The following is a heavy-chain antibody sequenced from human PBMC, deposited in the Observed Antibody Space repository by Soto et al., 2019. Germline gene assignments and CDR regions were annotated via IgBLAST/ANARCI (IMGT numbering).Heavy chain of an antibody. J-gene: IGHJ4*02. CDR2: ISSSSSTI. CDR3: ARTHIVVVPAAIYRRGYYFDY. V-gene: IGHV3-48*02. Sequence: PGGSLRLSCAASGFTFSSYSMNWVRQAPGKGLEWVSYISSSSSTIYYADSVKGRFTISRDNAKSSLYLQMNSLRDEDTAVYYCARTHIVVVPAAIYRRGYYFDYWGQGTLVTVSS. D-gene: IGHD2-2*02. CDR1: GFTFSSYS.